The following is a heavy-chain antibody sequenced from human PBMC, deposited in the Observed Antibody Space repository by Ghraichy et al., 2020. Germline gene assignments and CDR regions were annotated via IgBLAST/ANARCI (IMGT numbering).Heavy chain of an antibody. Sequence: SETLSLTCTVSGGSISSHYWSWIRQPPGKGLEWIGYVDYRGSTNYNHSLKSRVTISGDTSKNQFSLKLSSVTAADTAVYYCASHAPILRYGMDVWGPGTTVTVSS. J-gene: IGHJ6*02. CDR2: VDYRGST. CDR3: ASHAPILRYGMDV. V-gene: IGHV4-59*11. CDR1: GGSISSHY.